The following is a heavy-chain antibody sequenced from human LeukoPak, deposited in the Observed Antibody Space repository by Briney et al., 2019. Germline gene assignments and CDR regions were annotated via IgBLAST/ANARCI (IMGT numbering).Heavy chain of an antibody. CDR1: GGSISDYC. V-gene: IGHV4-59*01. CDR3: ARDRLPRGFYGGLDS. Sequence: SETLSLTCTVSGGSISDYCWHWIRQPPGKGLEWIGYVYKSGNSANNNFNPSLKSRVTISLDTSKNQFSLRLNSVTPADTAVYYCARDRLPRGFYGGLDSWGQGSLVTVSS. D-gene: IGHD3-3*01. CDR2: VYKSGNSANN. J-gene: IGHJ5*01.